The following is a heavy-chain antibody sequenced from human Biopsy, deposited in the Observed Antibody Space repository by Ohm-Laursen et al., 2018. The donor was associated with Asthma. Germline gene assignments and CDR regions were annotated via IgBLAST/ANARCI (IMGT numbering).Heavy chain of an antibody. CDR2: ISFDGSNK. CDR1: GFTFSNYG. J-gene: IGHJ4*02. Sequence: SLRLSCAASGFTFSNYGMHWVRQAPGKGLDWVAVISFDGSNKNYTDSVKGRFTISRDDSRNTLHLQMNSLRAEDTAVYYCAKDVFPGWELRRGPDYWGQGTLVTVSS. D-gene: IGHD1-26*01. V-gene: IGHV3-30*18. CDR3: AKDVFPGWELRRGPDY.